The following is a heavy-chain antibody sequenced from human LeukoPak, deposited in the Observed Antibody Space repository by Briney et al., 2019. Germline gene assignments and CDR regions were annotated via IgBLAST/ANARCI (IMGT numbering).Heavy chain of an antibody. CDR1: GYSFNDLS. J-gene: IGHJ4*02. Sequence: ASVKVSCKVSGYSFNDLSVHWVRQTPGKGLQWLGGYDPDYGEAIYAQNFQGRLTMTEDTSTATAFMEVSSLRSDDTAVYYCTAVSLLRGYDVLTFYLYPNYFDFWGQGTLVTVSS. CDR2: YDPDYGEA. V-gene: IGHV1-24*01. D-gene: IGHD3-9*01. CDR3: TAVSLLRGYDVLTFYLYPNYFDF.